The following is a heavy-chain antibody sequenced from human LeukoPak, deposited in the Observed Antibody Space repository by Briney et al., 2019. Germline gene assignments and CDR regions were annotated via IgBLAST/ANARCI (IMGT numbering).Heavy chain of an antibody. CDR3: AKDGYDSSGYYEYYFDY. CDR1: GFTFDDYA. J-gene: IGHJ4*02. D-gene: IGHD3-22*01. V-gene: IGHV3-9*01. CDR2: ISWNSGSI. Sequence: PGRSLRLSCAAFGFTFDDYAMHWVRQAPGKGLEWVSGISWNSGSIGYADSVKGRFTISRDNAKNSLYLQMNSLRAEDTALYYCAKDGYDSSGYYEYYFDYWGQGTLVTVSS.